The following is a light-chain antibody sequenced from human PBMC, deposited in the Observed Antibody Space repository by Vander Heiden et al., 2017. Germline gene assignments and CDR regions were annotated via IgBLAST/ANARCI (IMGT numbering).Light chain of an antibody. CDR2: EDN. CDR1: SGSIASNY. Sequence: NFMLTQPHSVSESTGKTVTVSGTRSSGSIASNYVQWYQQRPGSAPTTLIYEDNQRPSGVPDRFSGSIDSSSNSASLTISGLKTEDEADYYCQSYDSSNRGVFGGGTKLTVL. V-gene: IGLV6-57*04. J-gene: IGLJ3*02. CDR3: QSYDSSNRGV.